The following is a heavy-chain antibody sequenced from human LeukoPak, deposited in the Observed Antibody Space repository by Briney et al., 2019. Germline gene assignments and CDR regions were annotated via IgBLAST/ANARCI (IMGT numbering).Heavy chain of an antibody. Sequence: GESLKISCKGSGYSFTSYWIGWVRQMPGKGLGWMGIIYPGDSDTRYSPSFQGQVTISADKSISTAYLQWSSLKASDTAMYYCARYEYSSGWYGVFFLYWGQGTLVTVSS. J-gene: IGHJ4*02. CDR1: GYSFTSYW. V-gene: IGHV5-51*01. CDR3: ARYEYSSGWYGVFFLY. D-gene: IGHD6-19*01. CDR2: IYPGDSDT.